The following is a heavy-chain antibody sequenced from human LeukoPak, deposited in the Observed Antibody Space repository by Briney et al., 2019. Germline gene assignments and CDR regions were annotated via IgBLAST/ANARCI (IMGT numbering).Heavy chain of an antibody. Sequence: ASVKVSCKASGYTFTGYYMHWVRQAPGQGLEWMGWINPNSGGTNYAQKLQGRVTMTTDTSTSTAYMELRSLRSDDTAVYYCARVDYSSDWFDPRGQGTLVTVSS. D-gene: IGHD4-11*01. V-gene: IGHV1-2*02. CDR3: ARVDYSSDWFDP. CDR2: INPNSGGT. J-gene: IGHJ5*02. CDR1: GYTFTGYY.